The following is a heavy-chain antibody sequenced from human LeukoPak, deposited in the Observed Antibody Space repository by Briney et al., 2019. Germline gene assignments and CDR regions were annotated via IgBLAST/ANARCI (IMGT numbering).Heavy chain of an antibody. CDR2: IISKTDGSTT. Sequence: KSGGSLRLSCAASGFTFSNAWMSWVRQAQGKGLEGVGRIISKTDGSTTDYAAPVNGRFTISRDDSKNTLYLQMNSLKTEDTAVYYCTTGYCSRTSCYYFDYWGQGILVTVSS. CDR1: GFTFSNAW. D-gene: IGHD2-2*01. J-gene: IGHJ4*02. CDR3: TTGYCSRTSCYYFDY. V-gene: IGHV3-15*01.